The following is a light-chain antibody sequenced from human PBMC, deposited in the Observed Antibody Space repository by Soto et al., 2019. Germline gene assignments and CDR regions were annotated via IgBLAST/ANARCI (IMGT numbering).Light chain of an antibody. Sequence: DIQMTQSPSSLSASVGDRVTITCRASQSISSYLNWYQQKPGKAPKLLIYAASILQSGVPSRFSGSASGTDFTLTISSLQPEDFATYYCQQSYSTPWTFGQGTKVEIK. V-gene: IGKV1-39*01. CDR1: QSISSY. CDR2: AAS. CDR3: QQSYSTPWT. J-gene: IGKJ1*01.